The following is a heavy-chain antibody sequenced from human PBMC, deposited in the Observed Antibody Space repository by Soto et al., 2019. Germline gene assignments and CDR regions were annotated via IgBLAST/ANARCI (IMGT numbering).Heavy chain of an antibody. Sequence: QVQLLQSGPELRKPGASVKVSCKAFGYTFTDFGIGWVRQAPGQGLEWVGWLRAHNQNPNYAKSLQGRVNVTTDTSTNTGFMELTSLRSDDTAVYDGTRAADRFDSVWGRNDAFDIWGQGTMVIVS. J-gene: IGHJ3*02. CDR2: LRAHNQNP. D-gene: IGHD3-16*01. CDR1: GYTFTDFG. CDR3: TRAADRFDSVWGRNDAFDI. V-gene: IGHV1-18*01.